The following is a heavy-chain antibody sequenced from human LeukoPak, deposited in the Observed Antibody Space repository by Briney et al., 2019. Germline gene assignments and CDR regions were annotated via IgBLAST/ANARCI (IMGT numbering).Heavy chain of an antibody. CDR2: ISTYNGNT. V-gene: IGHV1-18*01. Sequence: ASVKVSCKASGYTFTSYGITWVGQAPGQGLEWMGWISTYNGNTNYAQKLQGRVTMATDTSTSTAYTELRSLRSDDTAVYYCASLKNYYDSSGYLVTDAFDIWGQGTMVTVSS. D-gene: IGHD3-22*01. J-gene: IGHJ3*02. CDR3: ASLKNYYDSSGYLVTDAFDI. CDR1: GYTFTSYG.